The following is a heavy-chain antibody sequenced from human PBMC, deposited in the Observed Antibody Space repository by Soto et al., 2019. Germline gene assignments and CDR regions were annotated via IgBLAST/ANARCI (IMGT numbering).Heavy chain of an antibody. CDR1: GFTFSDNY. V-gene: IGHV3-11*01. J-gene: IGHJ4*02. D-gene: IGHD1-1*01. Sequence: VGSLRLSCAASGFTFSDNYMSWIRQAPGKGLEWVSYISNSGSTIYYADSVKGRFTISRDNAKNLLYLQMNSLRAEDTAVYYCARGGGWWNAYDYWGQGTLVTVSP. CDR3: ARGGGWWNAYDY. CDR2: ISNSGSTI.